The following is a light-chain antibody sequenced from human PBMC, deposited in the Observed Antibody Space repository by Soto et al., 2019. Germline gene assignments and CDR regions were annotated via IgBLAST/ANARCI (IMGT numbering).Light chain of an antibody. CDR1: QSVSRSY. Sequence: EIVLTQSPGTLSLSPGERSTLSCSSSQSVSRSYLAWYQQKPGQAPRLLIYDTSNRATGIPARFSGSGSGTEFTLTISSLQSEDFAVYYCQQHNNWPRTFGQGTKVDI. CDR2: DTS. CDR3: QQHNNWPRT. V-gene: IGKV3D-15*01. J-gene: IGKJ1*01.